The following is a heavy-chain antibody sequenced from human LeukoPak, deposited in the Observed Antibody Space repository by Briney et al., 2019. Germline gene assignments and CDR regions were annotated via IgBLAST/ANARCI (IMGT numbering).Heavy chain of an antibody. CDR2: MNPNSGNT. CDR3: ARAGIAVAGQAEYFQH. V-gene: IGHV1-8*01. Sequence: ASVKVSCMASGYTFTSYDINWVRQATGQGLEWMGWMNPNSGNTGYAQKFQGRVTMTRNTSISTAYMELSSLRSEDTAVYYCARAGIAVAGQAEYFQHWGQGTLVTVSS. J-gene: IGHJ1*01. D-gene: IGHD6-19*01. CDR1: GYTFTSYD.